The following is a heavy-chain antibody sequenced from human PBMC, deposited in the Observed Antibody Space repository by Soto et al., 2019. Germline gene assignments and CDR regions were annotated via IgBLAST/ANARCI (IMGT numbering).Heavy chain of an antibody. J-gene: IGHJ4*02. D-gene: IGHD3-16*02. V-gene: IGHV3-33*01. CDR2: IWYDGSNN. CDR1: GFTFSSYG. CDR3: ARGRSYDYIWGSYRKVFYFDY. Sequence: QVQLVESGGGVVQPGRSLRLSCAASGFTFSSYGMHWVRQAPGKGLEWVAVIWYDGSNNYYADSVKGRFTISRDNSQNTLYLQMNSLRAEDTAVYYCARGRSYDYIWGSYRKVFYFDYWGQGTLVTVSS.